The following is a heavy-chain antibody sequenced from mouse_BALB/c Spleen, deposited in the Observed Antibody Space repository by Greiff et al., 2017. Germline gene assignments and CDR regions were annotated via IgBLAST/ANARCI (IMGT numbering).Heavy chain of an antibody. V-gene: IGHV5-6-5*01. J-gene: IGHJ2*01. CDR3: ARGDSYYIDY. Sequence: EVQLVESGGGLVQPGGSLKLSCAASGFTFSSYAMSWVRQTPEKRLEWVASISSGGSTYYPDSVKGRFTISRDNARNILYLQMSSLRSEDTAMYYCARGDSYYIDYWGQGTTLTVSS. CDR2: ISSGGST. CDR1: GFTFSSYA.